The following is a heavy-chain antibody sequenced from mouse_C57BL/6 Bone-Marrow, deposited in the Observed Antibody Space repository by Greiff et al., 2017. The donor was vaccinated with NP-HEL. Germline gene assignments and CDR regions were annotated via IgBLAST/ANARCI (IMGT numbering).Heavy chain of an antibody. CDR3: ARKMVPYAMDY. J-gene: IGHJ4*01. D-gene: IGHD2-3*01. V-gene: IGHV1-82*01. CDR2: IYPGDGDT. Sequence: VQLQQSGPELVKPGASVKISCKASGYAFSSSWMNWVKQRPGKGLEWIGRIYPGDGDTNYNGKFKGKATLTADKSSSTAYMQLSSLTSEDSAVYFCARKMVPYAMDYWGQGTSVTASS. CDR1: GYAFSSSW.